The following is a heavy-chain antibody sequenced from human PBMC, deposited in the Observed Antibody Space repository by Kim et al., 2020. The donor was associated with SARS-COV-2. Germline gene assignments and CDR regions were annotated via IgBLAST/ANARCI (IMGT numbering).Heavy chain of an antibody. V-gene: IGHV3-23*01. CDR3: TRHQSSGWYDY. CDR1: GFTSSRHA. D-gene: IGHD6-19*01. Sequence: GGSLRLSCAASGFTSSRHAMSWVRQAPGKGLEWVSTITGSGDATYYADSVKGRFTISRDNSNNMLYLHMNSLRAEDTAVYYCTRHQSSGWYDYWGQGTLVTVSS. CDR2: ITGSGDAT. J-gene: IGHJ4*02.